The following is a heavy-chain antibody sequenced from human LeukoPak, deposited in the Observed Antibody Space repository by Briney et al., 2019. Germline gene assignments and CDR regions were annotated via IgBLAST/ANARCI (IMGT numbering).Heavy chain of an antibody. CDR2: IYYSGST. CDR3: ARVDLGYCSGGSCLNWFDP. J-gene: IGHJ5*02. Sequence: SETLFLTCTVSGGSISSGDYYWSWIRQPPGKGLEWIGYIYYSGSTYYNPSLKSRVTISVDTSKNQFSLKLSSVTAADTAVYYCARVDLGYCSGGSCLNWFDPWGQGTLVTVSS. CDR1: GGSISSGDYY. V-gene: IGHV4-30-4*01. D-gene: IGHD2-15*01.